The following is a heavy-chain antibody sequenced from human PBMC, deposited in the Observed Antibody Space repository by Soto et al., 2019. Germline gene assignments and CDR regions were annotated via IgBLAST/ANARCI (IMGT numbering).Heavy chain of an antibody. J-gene: IGHJ4*01. V-gene: IGHV1-3*01. CDR3: AYYYDSSGYFPNFDY. Sequence: ASVKVSCKASGYTFTSYAMHWVRQAPGQRLEWMGWINAGNGNTKYSQKFQGRVTITRDTSASTAYMELSSLRSEDTAVYYCAYYYDSSGYFPNFDYWGHGTLVTVSS. D-gene: IGHD3-22*01. CDR1: GYTFTSYA. CDR2: INAGNGNT.